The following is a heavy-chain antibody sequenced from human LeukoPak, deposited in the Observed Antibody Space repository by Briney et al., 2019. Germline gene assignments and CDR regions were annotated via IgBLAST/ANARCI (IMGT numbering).Heavy chain of an antibody. D-gene: IGHD3-10*01. Sequence: ASVTVSCKASGGTFSSYAISWVRQAPGQGLEWMGNIDTTTGNPRYAQDFTGRFVFSLDTSVSTAYLQITSLKADDTAAYYCVRGTPTPGMDYWGQGTQVTVPS. J-gene: IGHJ4*02. V-gene: IGHV7-4-1*02. CDR3: VRGTPTPGMDY. CDR1: GGTFSSYA. CDR2: IDTTTGNP.